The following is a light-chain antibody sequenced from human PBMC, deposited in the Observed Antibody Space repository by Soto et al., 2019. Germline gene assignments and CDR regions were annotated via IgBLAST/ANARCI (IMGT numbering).Light chain of an antibody. CDR1: SSDVDDYKY. CDR3: CSYAGSRAL. J-gene: IGLJ3*02. CDR2: DVT. Sequence: QSALTQPRSVSGSPGQSVTISCTGTSSDVDDYKYVSWYQQYPGKAPKVMIYDVTKRPSGVPNRFSGSKSGNTASLTISGLQAEDEADYYCCSYAGSRALFGGETNFTVL. V-gene: IGLV2-11*01.